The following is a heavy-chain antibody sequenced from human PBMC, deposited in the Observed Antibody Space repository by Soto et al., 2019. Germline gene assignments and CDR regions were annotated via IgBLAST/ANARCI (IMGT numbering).Heavy chain of an antibody. CDR2: ISYDGRHT. CDR3: ARDRVWSRMRVYGMDV. CDR1: GFRFGDYA. D-gene: IGHD3-3*01. J-gene: IGHJ6*02. V-gene: IGHV3-30*03. Sequence: QVQLVESGGGVVQSGRSLRLSCVTSGFRFGDYAMHWVRQAPGKGLEWVAVISYDGRHTYYADSVKGRFTISRDNSRNTLSLQMNSLRDDTAVYYCARDRVWSRMRVYGMDVWGRWTTVTVSS.